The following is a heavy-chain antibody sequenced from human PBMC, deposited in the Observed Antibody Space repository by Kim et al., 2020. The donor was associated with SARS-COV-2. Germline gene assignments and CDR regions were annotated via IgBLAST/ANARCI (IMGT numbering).Heavy chain of an antibody. CDR3: ARGDGSGSSYFDL. J-gene: IGHJ4*02. D-gene: IGHD3-3*01. CDR2: IWYDGSNK. Sequence: GSLRLSCAGSGFTFRNYGIHWVRQAPGKGLEWVAIIWYDGSNKYYADSVKGRFTISRDNSKDTVYLQMSSLRAEDTAIYYCARGDGSGSSYFDLWGQGTLVTVTS. CDR1: GFTFRNYG. V-gene: IGHV3-33*01.